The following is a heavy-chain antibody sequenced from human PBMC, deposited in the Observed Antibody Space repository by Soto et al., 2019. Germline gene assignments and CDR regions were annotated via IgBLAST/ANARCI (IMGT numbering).Heavy chain of an antibody. V-gene: IGHV3-30*03. CDR1: GFPFSSYF. CDR2: ISYDGSNK. D-gene: IGHD3-10*01. Sequence: GGSLILSCASSGFPFSSYFMHLVRPAPGKGLEWVAVISYDGSNKYYADSVKGRFTISRDNSKNTLYLQMNSLRAEDTAVYYCATEMRPYGSEPHDAFDIWGQGTRVNVS. J-gene: IGHJ3*02. CDR3: ATEMRPYGSEPHDAFDI.